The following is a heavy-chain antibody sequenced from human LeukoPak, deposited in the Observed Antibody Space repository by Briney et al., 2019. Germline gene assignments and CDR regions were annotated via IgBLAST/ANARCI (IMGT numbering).Heavy chain of an antibody. CDR1: GGSITSYY. D-gene: IGHD3-22*01. Sequence: SETLSLTCSVSGGSITSYYWSWVRQPPGKGLEWIAYSHSNGDTNYNPSLKSRITISVDTSKNEISLKLRSVTAADTAVYYCTSESEGTLYDSTAAFDHWGQGTLVTVSS. CDR3: TSESEGTLYDSTAAFDH. CDR2: SHSNGDT. J-gene: IGHJ4*02. V-gene: IGHV4-59*01.